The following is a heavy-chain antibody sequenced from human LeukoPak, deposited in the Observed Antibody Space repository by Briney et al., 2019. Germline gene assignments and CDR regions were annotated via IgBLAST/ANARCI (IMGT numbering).Heavy chain of an antibody. CDR3: AREGWGFDY. Sequence: GGSLRLSCAASGFTFSTYSMNWVRQAPGKGLEWVSSVSSSGSYTYYADSMKGRFTISRDNTKNSLYLQMNSLRAEDTAIYYCAREGWGFDYWGQGTLVTVSS. CDR1: GFTFSTYS. CDR2: VSSSGSYT. J-gene: IGHJ4*02. V-gene: IGHV3-21*01. D-gene: IGHD3-16*01.